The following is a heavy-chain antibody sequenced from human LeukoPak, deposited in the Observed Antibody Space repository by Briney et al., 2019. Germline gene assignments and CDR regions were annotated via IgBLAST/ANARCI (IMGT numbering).Heavy chain of an antibody. J-gene: IGHJ3*02. V-gene: IGHV4-34*01. Sequence: SETLSLTCAVYGVSFSGYYWSWIRQPPGKGLEWIGEINHSGSTNYNPSLKSRVTISVDTYKNQFSLKLSSVTAADTAVYYCARGVLRYFDWLFLGAFDIWGQGTMFTVSS. CDR1: GVSFSGYY. CDR3: ARGVLRYFDWLFLGAFDI. D-gene: IGHD3-9*01. CDR2: INHSGST.